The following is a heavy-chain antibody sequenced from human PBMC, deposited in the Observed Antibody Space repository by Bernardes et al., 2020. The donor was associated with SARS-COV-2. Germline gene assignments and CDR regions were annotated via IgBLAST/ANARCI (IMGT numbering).Heavy chain of an antibody. J-gene: IGHJ4*02. CDR1: GFSLSTSGVG. CDR3: AHRRSRLRGPYFDY. Sequence: PTLVKPTQTLTLTCTFSGFSLSTSGVGVGWIRQPPGKALEWLALIYWDDDKRYSPSLKSRLTITKDTSKNQVVLTMTNMDPVDTATYYCAHRRSRLRGPYFDYWGQGTLVTVSS. V-gene: IGHV2-5*02. D-gene: IGHD4-17*01. CDR2: IYWDDDK.